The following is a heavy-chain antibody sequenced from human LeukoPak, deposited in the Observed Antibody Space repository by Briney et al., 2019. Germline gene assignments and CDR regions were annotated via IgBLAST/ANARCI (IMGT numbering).Heavy chain of an antibody. Sequence: GGSLRLSCAASGFTFSSYAMHWVRQAPGKGLEYVSVISSNGGNIYYANSVKGRFTISRDNSKNTLYLQMGSLRPEDMAVYYCARGEGSTSWYGVNWFDPWGQGTLVTVSS. CDR3: ARGEGSTSWYGVNWFDP. CDR2: ISSNGGNI. J-gene: IGHJ5*02. V-gene: IGHV3-64*01. CDR1: GFTFSSYA. D-gene: IGHD2-2*01.